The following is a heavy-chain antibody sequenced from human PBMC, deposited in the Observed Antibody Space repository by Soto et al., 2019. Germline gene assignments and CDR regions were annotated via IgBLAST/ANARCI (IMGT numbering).Heavy chain of an antibody. CDR3: ARDQMASYYGSGSYYFDY. D-gene: IGHD3-10*01. V-gene: IGHV3-30-3*01. J-gene: IGHJ4*02. Sequence: QVQLVESGGGVVQPGRSLRLSCAASGFTFSSYAMHWVRQAPGKGLEWVAVISYDGTNKYYADSVKGRFTISRDNSKNRLYLKINSLRAGDTVVYSCARDQMASYYGSGSYYFDYWGQGPLVTVSS. CDR1: GFTFSSYA. CDR2: ISYDGTNK.